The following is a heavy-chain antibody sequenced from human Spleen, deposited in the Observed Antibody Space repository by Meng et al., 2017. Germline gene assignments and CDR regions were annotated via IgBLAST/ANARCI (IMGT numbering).Heavy chain of an antibody. J-gene: IGHJ4*02. Sequence: QAQLERGGAGLLKPSETLSLTCAVECGSFSGYYWSWIRQPPGKGLEWIGEINHSGSTNYNPSLESRATISVDTSQNNLSLKLSSVTAADSAVYYCARGPTTMAHDFDYWGQGTLVTVSS. CDR3: ARGPTTMAHDFDY. CDR1: CGSFSGYY. D-gene: IGHD4-11*01. CDR2: INHSGST. V-gene: IGHV4-34*01.